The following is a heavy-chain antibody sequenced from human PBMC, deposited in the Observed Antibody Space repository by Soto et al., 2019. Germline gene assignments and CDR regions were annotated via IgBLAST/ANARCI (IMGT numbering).Heavy chain of an antibody. J-gene: IGHJ4*02. D-gene: IGHD4-17*01. CDR2: ISYDGSNK. CDR1: GFTFSNYA. CDR3: ARDQVKGTMTIL. Sequence: GGSLRLSCAASGFTFSNYAMHWVRQAPGKGLEWVAVISYDGSNKYYADSVKGRFTISRDNSKNTMYLQMNSLSAEDTAVYHCARDQVKGTMTILWGQGTLVTAPQ. V-gene: IGHV3-30-3*01.